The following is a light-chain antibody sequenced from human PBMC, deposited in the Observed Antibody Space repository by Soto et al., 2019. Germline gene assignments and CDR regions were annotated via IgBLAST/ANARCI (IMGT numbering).Light chain of an antibody. CDR2: KAS. J-gene: IGKJ3*01. CDR3: QQSFT. CDR1: QSISSW. V-gene: IGKV1-5*03. Sequence: DMQMTQSPSTLSASVGDRVTSTCRASQSISSWLAWYQQKPGKAPKLLIYKASTLESGVPSRFSGSGSGTEFTLTISSLQPDDFATYYCQQSFTFGPGTKVDIK.